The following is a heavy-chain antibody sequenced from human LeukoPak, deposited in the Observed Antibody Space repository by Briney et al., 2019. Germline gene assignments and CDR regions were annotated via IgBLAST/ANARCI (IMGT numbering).Heavy chain of an antibody. J-gene: IGHJ3*02. CDR3: ARDVGGFRLEAFDI. D-gene: IGHD3-10*01. Sequence: SETLSLTCTVSGGSISSGGYYWSWIRQHPGKGLEWIGYIYYSGSTYYNPSLKSRVTISVDTSKNQFSLKLSSVTAADTAVYYCARDVGGFRLEAFDIWGQGTMVTVSS. V-gene: IGHV4-31*03. CDR2: IYYSGST. CDR1: GGSISSGGYY.